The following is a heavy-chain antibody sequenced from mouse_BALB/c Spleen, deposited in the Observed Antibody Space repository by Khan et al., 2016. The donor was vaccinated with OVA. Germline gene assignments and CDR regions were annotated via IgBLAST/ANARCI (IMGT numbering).Heavy chain of an antibody. V-gene: IGHV3-2*02. Sequence: EVQLQESGPGLVKPSQSLSLTCTVTGYSITSGYGWNWLRQFPGNKLEWMGYISYSGSTYYNQSLKSRISITRDTSKNQFFLQLNSVTTEDTATYYCARTARIKYWGQGTTLTVSS. J-gene: IGHJ2*01. CDR1: GYSITSGYG. CDR2: ISYSGST. CDR3: ARTARIKY. D-gene: IGHD1-2*01.